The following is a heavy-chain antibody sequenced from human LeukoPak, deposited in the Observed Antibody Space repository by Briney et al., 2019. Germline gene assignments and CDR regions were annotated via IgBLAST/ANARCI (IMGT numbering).Heavy chain of an antibody. CDR1: GFTFSSYA. V-gene: IGHV3-23*01. Sequence: GGSLRLSCAASGFTFSSYAMSWVRQAPGKGLEWVSAISGSGGSTYYADSVKGRFTISRDNSKNTLCLQMNSLRAEDTAVYYCAKPHYYDSSGYYSPLDYWGQGTLVTVSS. CDR3: AKPHYYDSSGYYSPLDY. J-gene: IGHJ4*02. D-gene: IGHD3-22*01. CDR2: ISGSGGST.